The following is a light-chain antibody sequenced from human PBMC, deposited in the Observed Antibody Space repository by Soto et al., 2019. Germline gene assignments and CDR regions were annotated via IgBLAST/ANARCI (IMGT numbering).Light chain of an antibody. J-gene: IGKJ5*01. Sequence: EIVLTQSPGTXAXXPXXXXXXXXRASQSVDITYLAWYQQKPDQSPRLLIYDASNRATGIPARFSGSGSGTDFTLTISSLEPEDFAVYYCQQRSNWPPTLGQGTRLEI. CDR2: DAS. V-gene: IGKV3-11*01. CDR1: QSVDITY. CDR3: QQRSNWPPT.